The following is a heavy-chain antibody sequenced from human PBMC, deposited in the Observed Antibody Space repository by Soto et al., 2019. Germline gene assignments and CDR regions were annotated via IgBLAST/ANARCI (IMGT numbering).Heavy chain of an antibody. CDR1: GGSISSNNW. D-gene: IGHD1-26*01. CDR3: ASKAWDPPRWFDP. V-gene: IGHV4-4*02. J-gene: IGHJ5*02. CDR2: IYHSGST. Sequence: QVQLRESGPGLVKPSGTLSLTCAVSGGSISSNNWWSWVRQPPGKGLEWIGEIYHSGSTNYNPSPKRRVTISVDKSKNRFSLNLNSVTAADTAVYYCASKAWDPPRWFDPWGQGTLVTVSS.